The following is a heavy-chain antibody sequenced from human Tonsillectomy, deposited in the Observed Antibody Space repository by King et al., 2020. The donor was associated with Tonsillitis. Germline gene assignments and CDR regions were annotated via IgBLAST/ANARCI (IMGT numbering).Heavy chain of an antibody. CDR1: GGSISSHY. V-gene: IGHV4-4*07. J-gene: IGHJ4*02. D-gene: IGHD1-26*01. CDR3: AREAGATRYFDY. CDR2: IYSSGST. Sequence: VQLQESGPGLVKPSETLSLTCTVSGGSISSHYWSWIRQPAGKGLEWIGLIYSSGSTSYNPSPKSRVTMSIDTSKNQFSLKLTAVTAADTAVYYCAREAGATRYFDYWGQGTLVTVSS.